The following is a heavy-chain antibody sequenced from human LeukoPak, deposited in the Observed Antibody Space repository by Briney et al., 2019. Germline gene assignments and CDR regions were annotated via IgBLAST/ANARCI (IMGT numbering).Heavy chain of an antibody. CDR3: ARAVLGGSYPIDY. CDR1: GGSISSGGYY. J-gene: IGHJ4*02. Sequence: PSQTLSLTCTVSGGSISSGGYYWSWIRQHPGKGLEWIGYIYYSGSTYYNPSLKSRVTISVDTSKNQFSLKLSSVTAADTAVYYCARAVLGGSYPIDYWGQGTLVTVSS. CDR2: IYYSGST. V-gene: IGHV4-31*03. D-gene: IGHD2-15*01.